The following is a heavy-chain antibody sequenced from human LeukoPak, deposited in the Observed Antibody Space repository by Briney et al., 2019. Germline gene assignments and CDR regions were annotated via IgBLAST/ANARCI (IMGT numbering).Heavy chain of an antibody. CDR3: ARDVGGDSAFDI. CDR2: IRYSGST. V-gene: IGHV4-59*01. Sequence: SETLSLTCNVSGGSFSSYYWSWLRQPPGKGLEWIGHIRYSGSTNYNPSLESRVSILIDTSKSQFSLRVTSVIAADTALYYCARDVGGDSAFDIWGQGTTVTVSS. CDR1: GGSFSSYY. J-gene: IGHJ3*02. D-gene: IGHD3-10*01.